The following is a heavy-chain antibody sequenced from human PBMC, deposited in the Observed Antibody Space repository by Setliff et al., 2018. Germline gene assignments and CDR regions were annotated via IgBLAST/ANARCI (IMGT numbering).Heavy chain of an antibody. CDR1: GYTFTGYY. V-gene: IGHV1-2*06. J-gene: IGHJ6*02. D-gene: IGHD3-10*01. CDR2: INPNSGGT. Sequence: ASVKVSCKASGYTFTGYYMHWVRQAPGQGLEWMGRINPNSGGTNYAQKFQGRVTMTRDTSISTAYMELSRLRSDDTAVYYCATLLANYGSGMDVWGQGTTVTVSS. CDR3: ATLLANYGSGMDV.